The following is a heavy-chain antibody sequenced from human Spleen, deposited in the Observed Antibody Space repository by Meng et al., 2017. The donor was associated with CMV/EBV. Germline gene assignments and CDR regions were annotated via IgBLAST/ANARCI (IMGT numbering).Heavy chain of an antibody. J-gene: IGHJ4*02. V-gene: IGHV3-30*02. D-gene: IGHD1-26*01. CDR1: GFGFSNYG. CDR2: IRYDGSNK. Sequence: GGSLRLSCAASGFGFSNYGIHWVRQAPGKGLEWVAIIRYDGSNKDYAVSVKGRFTISRDNSKNTVYLQMNSLRAEDTAVYYCVKDQRMGAHFDYWGQGTLVTVSS. CDR3: VKDQRMGAHFDY.